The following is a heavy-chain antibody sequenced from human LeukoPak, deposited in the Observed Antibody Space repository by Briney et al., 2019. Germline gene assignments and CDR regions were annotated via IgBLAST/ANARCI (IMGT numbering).Heavy chain of an antibody. CDR1: GFTFGDYA. CDR3: ARDNYDILTGSFFDY. CDR2: IRTKAYGGTI. D-gene: IGHD3-9*01. J-gene: IGHJ4*02. Sequence: PGGSLRLSCTASGFTFGDYAMSWFRQAPGKGLEWVGFIRTKAYGGTIEYAASVKGRFTISRDDSKSIAYLQMNSLKTEDTAVYYCARDNYDILTGSFFDYWGQGTLVTVSS. V-gene: IGHV3-49*03.